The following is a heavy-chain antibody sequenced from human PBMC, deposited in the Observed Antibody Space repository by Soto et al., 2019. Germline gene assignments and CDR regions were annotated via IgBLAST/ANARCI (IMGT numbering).Heavy chain of an antibody. V-gene: IGHV6-1*01. D-gene: IGHD6-19*01. CDR1: GDSVSSASAA. Sequence: SQTLSLTCAISGDSVSSASAAWSWIRQSPSRGLEWLGRTYYRSKWYSDYAVSVKSRITINPDTSKNQFSLQLNSVTPEDTAVYYCARGSYYSGWVWGQGTLVTVSS. CDR2: TYYRSKWYS. CDR3: ARGSYYSGWV. J-gene: IGHJ4*02.